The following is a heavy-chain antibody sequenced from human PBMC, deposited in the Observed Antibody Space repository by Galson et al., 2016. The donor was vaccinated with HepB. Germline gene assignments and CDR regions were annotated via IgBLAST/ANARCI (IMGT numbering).Heavy chain of an antibody. CDR1: GFTFSSSA. V-gene: IGHV3-23*01. Sequence: SLRLSCAASGFTFSSSAMSWVRQAPGKGLEWVSVTSGRGGSTYYSDSVKGRFTTSRDNAKNTLYLQMNSLRAEDTAIYYCAKGYGYFDYWGQGTLVTVSP. CDR2: TSGRGGST. CDR3: AKGYGYFDY. D-gene: IGHD3-10*01. J-gene: IGHJ4*02.